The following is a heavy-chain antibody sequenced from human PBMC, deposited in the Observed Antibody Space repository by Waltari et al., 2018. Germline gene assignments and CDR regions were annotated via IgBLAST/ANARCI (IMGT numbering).Heavy chain of an antibody. CDR1: GQSISSGYY. V-gene: IGHV4-38-2*01. Sequence: QVQLQESGPGLVKPSETLSLTCAVSGQSISSGYYWGWIRQPPGNGLEWMVRTSPRGTPSYTASLKSLVTISLDTSKNHFSLKFSSVTAADTAVYYCAGAGTPVLWFGDLLGLDFDSWGQGTLVTVSS. J-gene: IGHJ4*02. CDR3: AGAGTPVLWFGDLLGLDFDS. CDR2: TSPRGTP. D-gene: IGHD3-10*01.